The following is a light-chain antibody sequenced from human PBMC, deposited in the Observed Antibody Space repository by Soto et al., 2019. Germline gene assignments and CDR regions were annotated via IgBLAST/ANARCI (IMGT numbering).Light chain of an antibody. J-gene: IGKJ2*01. CDR2: DAS. CDR3: QQYNSYPLYT. V-gene: IGKV1-5*01. CDR1: QSISSW. Sequence: DIQMTQSPSTLSASVGDRVTITCRASQSISSWLAWYQQKPGKAPKLLIYDASSLESGVPSRFSGSGSGTEFTLTISSLQPDDFATSYCQQYNSYPLYTFGQGTKLEIK.